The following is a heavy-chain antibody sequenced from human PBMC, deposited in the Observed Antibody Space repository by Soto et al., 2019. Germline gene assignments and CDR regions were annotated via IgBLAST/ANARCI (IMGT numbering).Heavy chain of an antibody. J-gene: IGHJ6*02. D-gene: IGHD3-10*01. CDR3: ARGEAGGLYYYYGMDV. V-gene: IGHV3-33*01. Sequence: QVQLVESGGGVVQPGRSLRLSCAASGFTFSSYGMHWVRQAPGKGLEWVAVIWYDGSNKYYADSVKGRFTISRDNSKNTLYLQMNSLRAEDTAVYYCARGEAGGLYYYYGMDVWGQGTTVTVSS. CDR1: GFTFSSYG. CDR2: IWYDGSNK.